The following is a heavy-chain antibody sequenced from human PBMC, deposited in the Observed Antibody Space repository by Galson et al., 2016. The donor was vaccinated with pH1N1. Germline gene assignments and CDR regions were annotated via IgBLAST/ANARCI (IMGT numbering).Heavy chain of an antibody. V-gene: IGHV3-7*01. CDR1: GFTFTDFW. CDR2: IKQDGSDQ. D-gene: IGHD2-8*02. Sequence: SLRLSCAASGFTFTDFWMTWVRQPPGRGLEWVANIKQDGSDQNYVDSVKGRFTISRDSAKNSLYLQMDSLGAEDTAVYYCIREYWSLYHWGQGSLVTVST. J-gene: IGHJ5*02. CDR3: IREYWSLYH.